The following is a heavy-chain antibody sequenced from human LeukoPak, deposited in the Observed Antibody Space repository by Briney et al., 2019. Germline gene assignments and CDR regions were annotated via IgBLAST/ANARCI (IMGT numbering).Heavy chain of an antibody. CDR2: INSDGSRT. J-gene: IGHJ3*01. Sequence: PGGSLRLSCAPSAFTFSTYWMHWVRQAPGKGLVWVSRINSDGSRTTYADSVKGRFTISRDNAKNTLYLQMNSMRAGDTAVYYCARVAGYYGSSENDFWGQGTMVTVSS. CDR1: AFTFSTYW. V-gene: IGHV3-74*01. CDR3: ARVAGYYGSSENDF. D-gene: IGHD3-22*01.